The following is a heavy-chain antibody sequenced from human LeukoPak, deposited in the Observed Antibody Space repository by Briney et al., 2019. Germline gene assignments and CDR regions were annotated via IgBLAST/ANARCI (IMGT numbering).Heavy chain of an antibody. CDR3: TRVLRLGELSSIDY. CDR1: GFTFSSYV. D-gene: IGHD3-16*02. Sequence: PGGSLRLSCAASGFTFSSYVMHWVRQAPGKGLEWVGFIRSKAYGGTTEYAASVKGRFTISRDDSKSIAYLQMNSLKTGDTAVYYCTRVLRLGELSSIDYWGQGTLVTVSS. CDR2: IRSKAYGGTT. J-gene: IGHJ4*02. V-gene: IGHV3-49*04.